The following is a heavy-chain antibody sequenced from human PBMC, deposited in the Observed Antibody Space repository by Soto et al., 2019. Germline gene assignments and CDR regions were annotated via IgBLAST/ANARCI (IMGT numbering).Heavy chain of an antibody. J-gene: IGHJ5*02. CDR3: ARDTYYLRSRDYHWFDP. Sequence: QDQLVQSGAEVKKPGSSVKVSCKASGGSFSSYAIHWVRQAPGQGLEWMGEITPVFGTADYAQKFQGRLTMTADTSASVVSMELSSLKFDDTAVYFCARDTYYLRSRDYHWFDPWGQGTLVTVSS. CDR2: ITPVFGTA. V-gene: IGHV1-69*14. CDR1: GGSFSSYA. D-gene: IGHD3-10*01.